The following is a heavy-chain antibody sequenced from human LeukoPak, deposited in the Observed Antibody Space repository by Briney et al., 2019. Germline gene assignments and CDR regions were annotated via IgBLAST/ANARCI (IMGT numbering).Heavy chain of an antibody. CDR1: GFTFSSYW. D-gene: IGHD5-18*01. Sequence: GGSLRLSCAASGFTFSSYWMSWVRQAPGKGLEWVADIKKDGSEKYSVDSVKGRFTISRDNAKTSLYLQMNSLRAEDTAVYYCARHLSGITGYTYGRGIDYWGQGTLVTVSS. V-gene: IGHV3-7*01. CDR3: ARHLSGITGYTYGRGIDY. J-gene: IGHJ4*02. CDR2: IKKDGSEK.